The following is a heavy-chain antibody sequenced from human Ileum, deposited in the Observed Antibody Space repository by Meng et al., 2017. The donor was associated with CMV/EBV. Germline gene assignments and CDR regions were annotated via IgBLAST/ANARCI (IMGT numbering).Heavy chain of an antibody. Sequence: GSLRLSCTVSGDSISSSIYYWGWIRQSPGKGLEWIGNLRYYSGDTYYNPSLKNRVTISLDTSKNQFSLKLNSVTAADTAVYYCGRNMRLFYANYWGQGKLVTVSS. V-gene: IGHV4-39*07. J-gene: IGHJ4*02. CDR1: GDSISSSIYY. D-gene: IGHD2-8*01. CDR2: LRYYSGDT. CDR3: GRNMRLFYANY.